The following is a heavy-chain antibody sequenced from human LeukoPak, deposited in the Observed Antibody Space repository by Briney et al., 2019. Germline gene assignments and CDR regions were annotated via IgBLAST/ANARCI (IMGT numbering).Heavy chain of an antibody. CDR2: IYVSGST. CDR1: GGSITSYY. J-gene: IGHJ4*02. CDR3: ARDGGVINNYALDY. V-gene: IGHV4-4*07. Sequence: SETPSLTCTVSGGSITSYYWSWIRQPAGKGLEWIGRIYVSGSTNYNPSLKSRVTMSVDTSKKQISLKLSSVTAADTAVYYCARDGGVINNYALDYWGQGTLVTVSS. D-gene: IGHD3-16*02.